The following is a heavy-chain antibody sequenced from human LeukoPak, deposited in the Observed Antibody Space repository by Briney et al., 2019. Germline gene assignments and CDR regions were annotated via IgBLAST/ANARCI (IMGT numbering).Heavy chain of an antibody. CDR1: GGTFSSYA. Sequence: ASVKVSCKASGGTFSSYAMSWVRQAPGQGLEWMGRIIPILGIANYAQKFQGRVTITADKSTSTAYMELSSLRSEDTAVYYCARDPQKVGATTEFLTEDYWGQGTLVTVSS. V-gene: IGHV1-69*04. CDR2: IIPILGIA. J-gene: IGHJ4*02. D-gene: IGHD1-26*01. CDR3: ARDPQKVGATTEFLTEDY.